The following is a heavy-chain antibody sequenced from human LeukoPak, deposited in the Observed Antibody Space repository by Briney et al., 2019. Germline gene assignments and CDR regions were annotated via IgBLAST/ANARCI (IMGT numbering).Heavy chain of an antibody. V-gene: IGHV4-4*07. Sequence: SETLSLTCTVSGGSISSYYWGWIRQSAGKRLEWIGRIYSSGNTNYNPSLKSRVTMSIDTSKNQFSLKLSSVTAADTAVYYCARNYYDSSGYLLGVNWFDPWGQGTLVTVSS. CDR2: IYSSGNT. D-gene: IGHD3-22*01. J-gene: IGHJ5*02. CDR1: GGSISSYY. CDR3: ARNYYDSSGYLLGVNWFDP.